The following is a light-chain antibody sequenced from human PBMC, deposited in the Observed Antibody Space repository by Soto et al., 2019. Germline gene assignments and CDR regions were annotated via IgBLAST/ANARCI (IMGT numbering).Light chain of an antibody. CDR1: SSDAGGYNY. J-gene: IGLJ1*01. Sequence: SALTHPPSASGSPGQSFTISCTGTSSDAGGYNYVSWYQQHPGKAPKLMIYEVSKRPSGVPDRFSGSKSGNTASLTVSGLQAEDEADYYCSSYAGSNNYVFGTGTKVTVL. CDR3: SSYAGSNNYV. CDR2: EVS. V-gene: IGLV2-8*01.